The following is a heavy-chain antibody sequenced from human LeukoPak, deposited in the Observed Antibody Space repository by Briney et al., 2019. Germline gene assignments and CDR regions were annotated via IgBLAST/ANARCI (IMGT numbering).Heavy chain of an antibody. CDR3: ARVYGGSGYAFDI. CDR1: GYTFTSYY. CDR2: IIPILGIA. V-gene: IGHV1-69*04. Sequence: SVKVSCKASGYTFTSYYMHWVRQAPGQGLEWMGRIIPILGIANYAQKFQGRVTITADKSTSTAYMELSSLRSEDTAVYYCARVYGGSGYAFDIWGQGTMVTVSS. D-gene: IGHD3-3*01. J-gene: IGHJ3*02.